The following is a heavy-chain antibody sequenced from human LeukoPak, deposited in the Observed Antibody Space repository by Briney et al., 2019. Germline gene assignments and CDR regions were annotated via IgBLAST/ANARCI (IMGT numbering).Heavy chain of an antibody. J-gene: IGHJ4*02. V-gene: IGHV3-30-3*01. Sequence: GGSLRLSCAASGFTFSSYTLHWVRQAPGKGLEWVAVISYDVSSIYYADSVKGRFTISRDNSKNTLFLQMNSLRAEDTAVYYCARDLNYYYDSSGYYYVFDYWGQGTLVTVSS. D-gene: IGHD3-22*01. CDR3: ARDLNYYYDSSGYYYVFDY. CDR1: GFTFSSYT. CDR2: ISYDVSSI.